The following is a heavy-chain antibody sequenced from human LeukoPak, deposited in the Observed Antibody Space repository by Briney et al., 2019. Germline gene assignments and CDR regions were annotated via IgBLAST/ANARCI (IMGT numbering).Heavy chain of an antibody. J-gene: IGHJ4*02. V-gene: IGHV4-59*01. CDR3: ARVGDWNDLVY. Sequence: PSETLSLTCTVSGGSISPYYWSRIRQTPGEGLEWIGYILYSGTTTNYNPSPKSRVTMSVDTSKNQFSLKLSSVTAADTAVYYCARVGDWNDLVYWGQGTLVTVSS. D-gene: IGHD1-1*01. CDR1: GGSISPYY. CDR2: ILYSGTTT.